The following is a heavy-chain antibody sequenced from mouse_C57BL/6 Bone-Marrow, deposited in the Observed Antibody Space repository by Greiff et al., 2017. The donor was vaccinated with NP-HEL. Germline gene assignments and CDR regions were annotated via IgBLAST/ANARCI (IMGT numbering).Heavy chain of an antibody. CDR1: GYTFTSYT. CDR3: ASGGFAY. V-gene: IGHV1-4*01. Sequence: QVQLKQSGAELVRPGASVKMSCKASGYTFTSYTMHWVKQRPGQGLEWIGYINPSSGYTKYNQKFKDKATLTADKSSSTAYMQLSSLTSEDSAVYYCASGGFAYWGQGTLVTVSA. J-gene: IGHJ3*01. CDR2: INPSSGYT.